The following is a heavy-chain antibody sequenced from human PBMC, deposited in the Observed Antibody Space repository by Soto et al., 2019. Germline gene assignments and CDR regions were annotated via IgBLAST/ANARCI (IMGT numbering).Heavy chain of an antibody. V-gene: IGHV3-23*01. Sequence: PGRSLRLSCAASGFTFSSYAMSWVRQAPGKGLEWVSAISGSGGSSYYADSVKGRFTISRDNSKNTLYLQMNSLRAEDTAVYYCAKVGGYDLYYFDYWGQGTLVTVSS. J-gene: IGHJ4*02. CDR3: AKVGGYDLYYFDY. CDR2: ISGSGGSS. CDR1: GFTFSSYA. D-gene: IGHD5-12*01.